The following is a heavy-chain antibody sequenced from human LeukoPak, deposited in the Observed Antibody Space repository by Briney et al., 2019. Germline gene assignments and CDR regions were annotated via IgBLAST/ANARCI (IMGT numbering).Heavy chain of an antibody. Sequence: GGSLRLSRAASGFTFSDHYMDWVRQAPGKGLEWVGRTRNKANSYTTEYAASVRGRFTISRDDSKNSLYLQMNSLRAEDTAVYYCATPLDYYDTSDSHQGGDWGQGTLVTVSS. D-gene: IGHD3-22*01. CDR1: GFTFSDHY. J-gene: IGHJ4*02. CDR3: ATPLDYYDTSDSHQGGD. V-gene: IGHV3-72*01. CDR2: TRNKANSYTT.